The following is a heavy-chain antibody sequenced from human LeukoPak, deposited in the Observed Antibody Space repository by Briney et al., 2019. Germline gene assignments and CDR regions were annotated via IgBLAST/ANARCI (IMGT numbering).Heavy chain of an antibody. V-gene: IGHV4-34*01. CDR1: GGSFSGYY. J-gene: IGHJ4*02. CDR3: ARFRTKSGSLRYFDY. CDR2: INHSGST. Sequence: SETLSLTCAVYGGSFSGYYWSWIRQPPGKGLEWIGEINHSGSTNYNPSLKSRVTISVDTSKNQFSLKLSSVTAADTAVYYCARFRTKSGSLRYFDYWGQGTLVTVSS. D-gene: IGHD1-26*01.